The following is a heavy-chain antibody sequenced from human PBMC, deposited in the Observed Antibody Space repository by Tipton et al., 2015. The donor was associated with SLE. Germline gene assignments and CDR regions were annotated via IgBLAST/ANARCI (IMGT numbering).Heavy chain of an antibody. Sequence: TLSLTCSVSGGSISRSNYYWGWIRQPPGKGLEWIANIYNGRNTFYNPSLKSRVTISVDTSKNQFSLELISVTAADTAVYYCVRHFEETGTTPRSFEYWGQGTPVTVSS. CDR3: VRHFEETGTTPRSFEY. CDR1: GGSISRSNYY. CDR2: IYNGRNT. D-gene: IGHD1-7*01. V-gene: IGHV4-39*01. J-gene: IGHJ4*02.